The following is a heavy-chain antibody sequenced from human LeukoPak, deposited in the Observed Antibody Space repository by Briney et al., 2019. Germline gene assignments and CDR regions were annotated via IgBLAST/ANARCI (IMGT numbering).Heavy chain of an antibody. Sequence: ASVKVSCKASTYTFTGYYIHWVRQAPGQGLEWLGRINPNSGGTNYAQKFQGRVTMTRDTSISTTYMELSRLRSDDTAVYYCARIPYCSGGGCLYYFDYWGQGTLVTVSS. J-gene: IGHJ4*02. CDR2: INPNSGGT. V-gene: IGHV1-2*06. D-gene: IGHD2-15*01. CDR3: ARIPYCSGGGCLYYFDY. CDR1: TYTFTGYY.